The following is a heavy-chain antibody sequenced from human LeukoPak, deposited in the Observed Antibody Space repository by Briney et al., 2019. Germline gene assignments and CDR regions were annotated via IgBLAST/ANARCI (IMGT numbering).Heavy chain of an antibody. CDR1: GFTFSSYG. CDR2: ISYDGSNE. Sequence: PGGSLRLSCAASGFTFSSYGMHWVREAPGKGLEWVTVISYDGSNEYFADSVKGRFTISRDNSKNTLYLQMNSLRAEDTAVYYCARDGGYGGNPNDAFDMWGQGTMVTVSS. D-gene: IGHD4-23*01. V-gene: IGHV3-30*03. CDR3: ARDGGYGGNPNDAFDM. J-gene: IGHJ3*02.